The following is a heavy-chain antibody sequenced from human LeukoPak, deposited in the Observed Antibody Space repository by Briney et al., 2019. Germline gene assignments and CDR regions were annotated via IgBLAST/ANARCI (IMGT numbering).Heavy chain of an antibody. CDR2: IYTSGST. CDR3: ARDILTGYYKRWFDP. J-gene: IGHJ5*02. Sequence: SETLSLTCTGSGGSISSYYWSWIRQPAGKGLEWIGRIYTSGSTNYNPSLKSRVTMSVDTSKNQFSLKLSSVTAADTAVYYCARDILTGYYKRWFDPWGQGTLVTVSS. V-gene: IGHV4-4*07. CDR1: GGSISSYY. D-gene: IGHD3-9*01.